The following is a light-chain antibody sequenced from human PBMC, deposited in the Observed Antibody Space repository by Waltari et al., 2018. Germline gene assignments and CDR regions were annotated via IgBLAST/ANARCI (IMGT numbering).Light chain of an antibody. J-gene: IGLJ2*01. Sequence: QSALTQPASVSGSPGQSITIPCTGTSSDVGGSYYLSWYQQHPGNAPTLMIYDFTNRPSGVSNRFSGSKAGNTAALTIAGLQAEDEADYVCSSYTSSSTLVFGGGTKLTVL. V-gene: IGLV2-14*03. CDR1: SSDVGGSYY. CDR2: DFT. CDR3: SSYTSSSTLV.